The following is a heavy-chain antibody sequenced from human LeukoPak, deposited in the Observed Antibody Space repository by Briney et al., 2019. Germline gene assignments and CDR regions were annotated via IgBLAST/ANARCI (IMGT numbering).Heavy chain of an antibody. Sequence: ASVKVSCTASGYTFTSYYMHWVRQAPGQGLEWMGIINPSGGSTSYAKKFQGRVTMTRDTSTSTVYMELSSLRSEDTAVYYCARDRYSSGWYVGAFDIWGQGTMVTVSS. J-gene: IGHJ3*02. CDR3: ARDRYSSGWYVGAFDI. D-gene: IGHD6-19*01. CDR2: INPSGGST. V-gene: IGHV1-46*01. CDR1: GYTFTSYY.